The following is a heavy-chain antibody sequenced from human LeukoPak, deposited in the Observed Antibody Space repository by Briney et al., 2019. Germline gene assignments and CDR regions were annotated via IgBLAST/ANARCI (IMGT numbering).Heavy chain of an antibody. CDR3: ARDRRGRAVANPYYYNGMDV. CDR2: ISAYNGNT. Sequence: ASAKVSCKASGYMFTSYGLSWVRQAPGPGLESMGWISAYNGNTRYAQKFQGRVTMTTDTSTRTAYMEMRSLRSDDTAVYYCARDRRGRAVANPYYYNGMDVWGEGTTVTVSS. D-gene: IGHD6-19*01. J-gene: IGHJ6*04. CDR1: GYMFTSYG. V-gene: IGHV1-18*01.